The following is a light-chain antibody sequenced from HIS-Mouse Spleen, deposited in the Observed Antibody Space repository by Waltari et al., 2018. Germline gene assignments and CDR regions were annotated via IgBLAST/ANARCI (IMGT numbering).Light chain of an antibody. CDR1: NIGSKS. J-gene: IGLJ1*01. Sequence: SYVLTQPPSVSVAPGQTARITWGGNNIGSKSVHWYQQKPGQAPVLVVYDDSARPSGIPERFSGSNSGNTATLTISRVEAGDEADYYCQVWDSSSDHYVFGTGTKVTVL. CDR2: DDS. CDR3: QVWDSSSDHYV. V-gene: IGLV3-21*02.